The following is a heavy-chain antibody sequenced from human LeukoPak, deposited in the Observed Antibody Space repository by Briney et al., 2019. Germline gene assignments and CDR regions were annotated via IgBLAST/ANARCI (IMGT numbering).Heavy chain of an antibody. J-gene: IGHJ4*02. CDR1: GGSISSGDYY. Sequence: PSETLSLTCTVSGGSISSGDYYWSWIRQPPGKGLEWIGYIYYSGSTYYNPSLKSRVTISVDTSKNQFSLKLSSVTAADTAVYYCARGVVGVAAVDYWGQGTLVTVSS. D-gene: IGHD2-15*01. V-gene: IGHV4-30-4*01. CDR2: IYYSGST. CDR3: ARGVVGVAAVDY.